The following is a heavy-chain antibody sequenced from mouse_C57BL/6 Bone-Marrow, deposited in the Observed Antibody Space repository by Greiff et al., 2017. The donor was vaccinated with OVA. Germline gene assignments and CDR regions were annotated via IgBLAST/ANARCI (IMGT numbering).Heavy chain of an antibody. CDR1: GFTFSSYA. V-gene: IGHV5-9-1*02. CDR2: ISSGGDYI. D-gene: IGHD2-3*01. J-gene: IGHJ4*01. CDR3: TRDGYDARDY. Sequence: EVKLKESGAGLVKPGGSLTLSCAASGFTFSSYAMSWVRQTPEKRLEWVAYISSGGDYIYYADTVKGRHTIARDNARNTRYLQMSSLKSEDTAMYDCTRDGYDARDYWGQGTSVTVSS.